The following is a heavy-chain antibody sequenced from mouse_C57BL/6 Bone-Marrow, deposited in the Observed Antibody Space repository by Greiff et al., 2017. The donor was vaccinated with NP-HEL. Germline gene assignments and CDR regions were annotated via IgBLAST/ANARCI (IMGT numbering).Heavy chain of an antibody. V-gene: IGHV1-76*01. CDR3: EYYGTQFAY. CDR1: GYTFTDYY. J-gene: IGHJ3*01. D-gene: IGHD1-1*01. Sequence: VKLMESGAELVRPGASVKLSCKASGYTFTDYYINWVKQRPGQGLEWIARIYPGSGNTYYNEKFKGKATLTAEKSSSTAYMQLSSLTSEDSAVYFCEYYGTQFAYWGQGTLVTVSA. CDR2: IYPGSGNT.